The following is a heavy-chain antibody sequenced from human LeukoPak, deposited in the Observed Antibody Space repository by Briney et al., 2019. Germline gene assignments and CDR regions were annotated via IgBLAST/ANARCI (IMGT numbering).Heavy chain of an antibody. CDR1: GFTFSSYS. D-gene: IGHD5-12*01. CDR3: ARVGYSGYDYLCY. Sequence: GGSLRLSCAASGFTFSSYSMNWVRQAPGKGLEWVSSISSSSSYIYYAGSVKGRFTISRDNAKNSLYLQMNSLRAEDTAVYYCARVGYSGYDYLCYWGQGTLVTVSS. V-gene: IGHV3-21*01. J-gene: IGHJ4*02. CDR2: ISSSSSYI.